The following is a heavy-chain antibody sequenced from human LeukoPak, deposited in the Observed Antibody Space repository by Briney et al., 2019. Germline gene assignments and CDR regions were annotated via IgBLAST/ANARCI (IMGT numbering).Heavy chain of an antibody. Sequence: GGSPRLSCAASGFTFSSYAMSWVRQAPGKGLEWVSAISGSGGSTYYADSVKGRFTISRDNSKNTLYLQMNSLRAEDTAVYYCAKDDHEDIVVVPAAIIGSHYYYYMDVWGKGTTVTVSS. J-gene: IGHJ6*03. CDR2: ISGSGGST. V-gene: IGHV3-23*01. CDR3: AKDDHEDIVVVPAAIIGSHYYYYMDV. D-gene: IGHD2-2*01. CDR1: GFTFSSYA.